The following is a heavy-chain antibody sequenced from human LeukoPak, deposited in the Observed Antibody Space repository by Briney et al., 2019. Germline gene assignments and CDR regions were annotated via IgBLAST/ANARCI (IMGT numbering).Heavy chain of an antibody. Sequence: ASVKVSCKASGGTFRTCSVTWVRQAPGQGLEWMGGIIPIFGTPNYAQKFQGRVKVTTDDATGTAYMELSSLMSEDTAIYYCARVDRYHFYLDVWGKGTPVTVSS. CDR2: IIPIFGTP. CDR1: GGTFRTCS. V-gene: IGHV1-69*05. J-gene: IGHJ6*03. CDR3: ARVDRYHFYLDV.